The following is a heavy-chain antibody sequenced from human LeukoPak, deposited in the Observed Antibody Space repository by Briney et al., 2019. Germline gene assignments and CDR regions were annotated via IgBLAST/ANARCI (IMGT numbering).Heavy chain of an antibody. J-gene: IGHJ3*02. CDR3: ARDMTGSGWNDAFDI. V-gene: IGHV4-61*02. D-gene: IGHD6-19*01. CDR1: GGSIRSENYY. CDR2: IYSSGSR. Sequence: SQTLSLTCSVSGGSIRSENYYWSWIRQPAGKGLEWIGRIYSSGSRNFNPSLKSRVTMSIDTSKNQFSLNLSSVTGTDTAVYYCARDMTGSGWNDAFDIWGQGTMVTVSS.